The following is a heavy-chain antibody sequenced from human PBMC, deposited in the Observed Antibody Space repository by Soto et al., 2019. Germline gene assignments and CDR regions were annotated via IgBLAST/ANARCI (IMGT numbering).Heavy chain of an antibody. D-gene: IGHD2-2*01. J-gene: IGHJ6*03. V-gene: IGHV3-23*01. Sequence: GGSLRLSCAASGFTFSSYAMSWVRQAPGKGLEWVSAISGSGGSTYYADSVKGRFTISRDNSKNTLYLQMNSLRAEDTAVYYCAKEGCSSTSCYPLYYYYYMDVWGKGTTVTVSS. CDR1: GFTFSSYA. CDR3: AKEGCSSTSCYPLYYYYYMDV. CDR2: ISGSGGST.